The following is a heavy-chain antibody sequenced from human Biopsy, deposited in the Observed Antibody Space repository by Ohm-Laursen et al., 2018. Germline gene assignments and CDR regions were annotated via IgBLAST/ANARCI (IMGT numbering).Heavy chain of an antibody. Sequence: TLSLTWTVSGGSISSDWWSWIRQTPGQGLEWIGYVYYSGTTTYNPSLRSRVTISVDTSMNQISPRLQSVTAADTAIYYCTRATNSTGWPYYYFYGMDIWGQGTTVTVSS. V-gene: IGHV4-59*01. CDR2: VYYSGTT. CDR1: GGSISSDW. D-gene: IGHD2/OR15-2a*01. CDR3: TRATNSTGWPYYYFYGMDI. J-gene: IGHJ6*02.